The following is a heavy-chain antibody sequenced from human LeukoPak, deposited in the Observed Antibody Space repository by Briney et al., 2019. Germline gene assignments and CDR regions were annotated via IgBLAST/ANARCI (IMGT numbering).Heavy chain of an antibody. J-gene: IGHJ4*02. V-gene: IGHV3-11*06. CDR3: ARGGAVAGRGYPFDY. Sequence: GGSLRLSCAASGFTFSDYYMSWIRQAPGKGLEWVSYISSSSSYTNYADSVKGRFTISRDNAKNSLYLQMNSLRAEDTAVYYCARGGAVAGRGYPFDYWGQGTPVTVSS. CDR2: ISSSSSYT. CDR1: GFTFSDYY. D-gene: IGHD6-19*01.